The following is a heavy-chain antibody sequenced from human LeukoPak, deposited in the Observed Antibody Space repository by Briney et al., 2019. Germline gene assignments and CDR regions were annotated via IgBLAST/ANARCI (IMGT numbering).Heavy chain of an antibody. D-gene: IGHD6-13*01. J-gene: IGHJ4*02. V-gene: IGHV3-33*06. Sequence: GGSLRLSCAASGFTFSHYGMHWVRQAPGKGLDWVAVIWYDGSYKYYADSVKGRFTISRDNFKNTLYLQMNSLRAEDTAIYFCAKVVQYTASTGTGLDYWGQGTLVTVSS. CDR2: IWYDGSYK. CDR3: AKVVQYTASTGTGLDY. CDR1: GFTFSHYG.